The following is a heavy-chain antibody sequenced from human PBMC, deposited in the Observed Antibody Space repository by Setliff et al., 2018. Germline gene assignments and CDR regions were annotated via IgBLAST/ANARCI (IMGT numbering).Heavy chain of an antibody. CDR2: NYHSGST. J-gene: IGHJ3*02. CDR1: GGSISSYY. CDR3: ARTESYVMAFDI. Sequence: SETLSLTCTVSGGSISSYYWSWIRQPPGRGLEWIGYNYHSGSTNYNPSLKSRVTTSVDTSKKQFSLKLSSVTAADTAVYYCARTESYVMAFDIWGQGTMVTVSS. V-gene: IGHV4-59*01. D-gene: IGHD3-16*01.